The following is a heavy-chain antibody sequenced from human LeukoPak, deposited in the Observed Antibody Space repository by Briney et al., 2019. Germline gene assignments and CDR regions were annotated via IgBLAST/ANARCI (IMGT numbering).Heavy chain of an antibody. CDR3: ARLQMATASFDY. V-gene: IGHV1-2*02. CDR1: GYTFTGYY. CDR2: INPNSGGT. D-gene: IGHD5-24*01. J-gene: IGHJ4*02. Sequence: ASVKVSCKASGYTFTGYYMHWVRQAPGQGLEWMGWINPNSGGTNYAQKFQGRVTMTRDTSISTAYMELSRLRSDDTAVYYCARLQMATASFDYWGQGTLVTVSS.